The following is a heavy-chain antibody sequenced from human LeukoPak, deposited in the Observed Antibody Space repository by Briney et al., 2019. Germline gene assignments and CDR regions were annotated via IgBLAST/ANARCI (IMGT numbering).Heavy chain of an antibody. J-gene: IGHJ5*02. Sequence: GASVKVSCRASGYTFTGYYLRWGRHPPGQGLEWMGWINPNSGGTKYAQKFQDRVTVTRDTSISTAYKELHRLRSGDTAVYYCARDPGVAAAGTDVHIWFDPWGQGTLVTVSS. CDR1: GYTFTGYY. V-gene: IGHV1-2*02. CDR3: ARDPGVAAAGTDVHIWFDP. CDR2: INPNSGGT. D-gene: IGHD6-13*01.